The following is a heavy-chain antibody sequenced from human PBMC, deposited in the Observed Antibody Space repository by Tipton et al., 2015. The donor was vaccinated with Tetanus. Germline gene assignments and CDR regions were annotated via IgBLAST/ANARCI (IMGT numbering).Heavy chain of an antibody. CDR1: GFTFSSYG. J-gene: IGHJ4*02. V-gene: IGHV3-30*03. Sequence: SLRLSCAASGFTFSSYGMHWVRQAPGKGLEWVAVISYDGSNKYYADSVKGRFTISRDNSKNSLYLQMNSLRAEDTALYHCARGLHLWHDYWGQGTLVTVSS. CDR3: ARGLHLWHDY. D-gene: IGHD5-18*01. CDR2: ISYDGSNK.